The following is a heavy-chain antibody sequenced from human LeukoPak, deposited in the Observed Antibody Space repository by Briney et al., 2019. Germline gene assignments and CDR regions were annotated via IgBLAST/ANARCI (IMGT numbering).Heavy chain of an antibody. CDR1: GGTFSSYA. Sequence: SVKVSCKASGGTFSSYAISWVRQAPGQGLEWMGGIIPIFGTANYAQKFQGRVTITTDESTSTAYMELSSLRSEDTAVYYCAREGAAAGSGFHPYNWFDPWGQGTLVTVSS. V-gene: IGHV1-69*05. J-gene: IGHJ5*02. CDR2: IIPIFGTA. D-gene: IGHD6-13*01. CDR3: AREGAAAGSGFHPYNWFDP.